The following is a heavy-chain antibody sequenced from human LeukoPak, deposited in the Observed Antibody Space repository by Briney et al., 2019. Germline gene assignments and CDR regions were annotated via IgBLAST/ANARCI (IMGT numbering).Heavy chain of an antibody. CDR3: ARDFRSRGWFDP. V-gene: IGHV3-48*01. CDR1: GFTFSSYS. J-gene: IGHJ5*02. CDR2: ISSSSSTI. Sequence: GGSLRLSCAASGFTFSSYSMNWVRQAPGKGLEWVSYISSSSSTIYYADSVKGRFTISRDNAKNSLYLRMNSLRAEDTAVYDCARDFRSRGWFDPWGQGTLVTVSS. D-gene: IGHD3-10*01.